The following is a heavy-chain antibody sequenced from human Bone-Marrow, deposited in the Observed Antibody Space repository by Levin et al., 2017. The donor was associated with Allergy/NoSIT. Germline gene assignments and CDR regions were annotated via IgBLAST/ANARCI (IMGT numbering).Heavy chain of an antibody. V-gene: IGHV1-3*01. Sequence: VASVKVSCRASGYTFTRHPMHWVRQAPGQGLEWLGWINAGNGHTKYSQRFQGRVTIIRDTSATTGYMELSSLTSEDTAVYYCASGPEDFGSGSLDYWGQGTLVTVSS. J-gene: IGHJ4*02. CDR3: ASGPEDFGSGSLDY. D-gene: IGHD3-10*01. CDR1: GYTFTRHP. CDR2: INAGNGHT.